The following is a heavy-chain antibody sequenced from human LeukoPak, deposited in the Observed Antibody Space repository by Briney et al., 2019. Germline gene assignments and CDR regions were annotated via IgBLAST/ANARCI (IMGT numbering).Heavy chain of an antibody. CDR3: ARDRGYDILTGYYGDY. Sequence: ASVKVSCKASGYTFTGYYMHWVRQAPGQGLEWMGWINPNSDGTNYAQKFQGRVTMTRDTSISTAYVELSRLRSDDTAVYYCARDRGYDILTGYYGDYWGQGTLVTVSS. J-gene: IGHJ4*02. CDR2: INPNSDGT. CDR1: GYTFTGYY. V-gene: IGHV1-2*02. D-gene: IGHD3-9*01.